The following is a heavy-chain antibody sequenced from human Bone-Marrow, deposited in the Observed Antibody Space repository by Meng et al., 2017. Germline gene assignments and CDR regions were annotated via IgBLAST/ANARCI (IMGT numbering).Heavy chain of an antibody. V-gene: IGHV3-66*02. CDR1: GFTVSSTY. CDR3: VGADGYNFFDY. J-gene: IGHJ4*02. CDR2: FYRGGDI. D-gene: IGHD5-24*01. Sequence: GRSLKISCAASGFTVSSTYMSWVRQAPGKGLEWVSVFYRGGDIYYADSVRGRFTISRDNSQNTLYLQMNSLRPADTAVYYCVGADGYNFFDYWGQGTLVTVSS.